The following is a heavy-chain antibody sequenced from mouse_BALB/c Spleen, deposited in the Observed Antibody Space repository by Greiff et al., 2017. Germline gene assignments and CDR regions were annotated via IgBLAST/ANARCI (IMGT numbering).Heavy chain of an antibody. CDR2: ISNGGGST. CDR1: GFTFSSYT. Sequence: EVMLVESGGGLVQPGGSLKLSCAASGFTFSSYTMSWVRQTPEKRLEWVAYISNGGGSTYYPDTVKGRFTISRDNAKNTLYLQMSSLKSEDTAMYYCARHGPTRYFDVWGAGTTVTVSS. CDR3: ARHGPTRYFDV. J-gene: IGHJ1*01. V-gene: IGHV5-12-2*01.